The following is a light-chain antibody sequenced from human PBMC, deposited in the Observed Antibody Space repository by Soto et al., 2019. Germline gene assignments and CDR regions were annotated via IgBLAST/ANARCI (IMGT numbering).Light chain of an antibody. V-gene: IGLV1-40*01. CDR2: GNS. CDR1: SSNIGAGYD. CDR3: QSYDSSLSAYV. Sequence: QSVLTQPPSVSGAPGQRVTISCTGSSSNIGAGYDVHWYQQLPGTAPKFLIYGNSYRPSGVPERFSGSKSGTSASLAITGLQDEDEADYYCQSYDSSLSAYVFGPGTKLTVL. J-gene: IGLJ1*01.